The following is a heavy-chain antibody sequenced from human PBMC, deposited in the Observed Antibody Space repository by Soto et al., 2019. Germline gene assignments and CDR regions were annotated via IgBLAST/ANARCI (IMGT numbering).Heavy chain of an antibody. CDR3: AKDVESGWYEGFDY. Sequence: PGVVLRLSCTASGFAFSQYGMSWVRQAPGKGLEWVSSIRSFDYRTNYADSVKGRFTISRDNSKSTLSLQMNSLRAEDTAVYYCAKDVESGWYEGFDYWGQGTMGTVSS. CDR1: GFAFSQYG. J-gene: IGHJ4*02. V-gene: IGHV3-23*01. D-gene: IGHD6-19*01. CDR2: IRSFDYRT.